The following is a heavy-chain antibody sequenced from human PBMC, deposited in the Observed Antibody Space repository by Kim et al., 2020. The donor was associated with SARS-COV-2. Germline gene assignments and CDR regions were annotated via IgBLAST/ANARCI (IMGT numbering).Heavy chain of an antibody. J-gene: IGHJ6*02. CDR1: GFTFSSYA. CDR3: AREELTMVRGNPYYYYGMDV. D-gene: IGHD3-10*01. Sequence: GGSLRLSCAASGFTFSSYAMHWVRQAPGKGLEWVAVISYDGSNKYYADSVKGRFTISRDNSKNTLYLQMNSLRAEDTAVYYCAREELTMVRGNPYYYYGMDVWGQGTTVTVSS. V-gene: IGHV3-30*04. CDR2: ISYDGSNK.